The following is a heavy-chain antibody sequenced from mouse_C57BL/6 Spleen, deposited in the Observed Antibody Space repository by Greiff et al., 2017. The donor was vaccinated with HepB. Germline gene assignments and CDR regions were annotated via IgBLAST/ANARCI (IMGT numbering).Heavy chain of an antibody. CDR2: IWSGGST. D-gene: IGHD1-1*01. J-gene: IGHJ4*01. CDR3: ARRFTTVGDYAMDY. CDR1: GFSLTSYG. V-gene: IGHV2-2*01. Sequence: VQLQESGPGLVQPSQSLSITCTVSGFSLTSYGVHWVRQSPGKGLEWLGAIWSGGSTDYNAAFISRLSISKDNSKSQVFFKMNRLQADDTAIYYCARRFTTVGDYAMDYWGQGTSVTVSS.